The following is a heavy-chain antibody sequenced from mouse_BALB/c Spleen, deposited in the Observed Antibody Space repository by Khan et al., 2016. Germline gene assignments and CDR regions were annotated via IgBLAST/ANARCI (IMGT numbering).Heavy chain of an antibody. CDR2: IRYSGST. CDR1: GYSITSDYA. J-gene: IGHJ1*01. CDR3: TRSPTATRYFDV. D-gene: IGHD1-2*01. Sequence: EVQLQESGPGLVKPSQSLSLTCTVTGYSITSDYAWNWIRQFPGNKLEWMGYIRYSGSTTYNPSPKSRISITRDTSKNQFFLQLSSVTTEDTATYYCTRSPTATRYFDVWGAGTTVTVSS. V-gene: IGHV3-2*02.